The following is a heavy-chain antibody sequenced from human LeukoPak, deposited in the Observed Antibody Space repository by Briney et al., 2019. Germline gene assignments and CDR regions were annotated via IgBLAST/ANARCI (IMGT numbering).Heavy chain of an antibody. CDR3: VRTARLSDY. J-gene: IGHJ4*02. Sequence: PGGSLRLSCAASGFTFRDHYMSWIRQAPGKGLEWVSYISNDGTTINYADSVKGRFTVSRDNAKNSVHLQMNSLRVEDTAVYYCVRTARLSDYWGQGTLVTVSS. CDR1: GFTFRDHY. CDR2: ISNDGTTI. V-gene: IGHV3-11*04. D-gene: IGHD6-6*01.